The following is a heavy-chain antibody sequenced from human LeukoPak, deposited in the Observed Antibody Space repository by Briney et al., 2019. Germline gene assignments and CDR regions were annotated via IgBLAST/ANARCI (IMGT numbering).Heavy chain of an antibody. D-gene: IGHD6-13*01. CDR2: ISSSSSYI. CDR1: GFTFSSYS. CDR3: ASVGYPVFYGMDV. V-gene: IGHV3-21*01. Sequence: AGGSLRLSGAASGFTFSSYSMNWVRQAPGKGLEWVSSISSSSSYIYYADSVKGRFTISRDNAKNSLYLQMNSLRAEDTAVYYCASVGYPVFYGMDVWGQGTTVTVSS. J-gene: IGHJ6*02.